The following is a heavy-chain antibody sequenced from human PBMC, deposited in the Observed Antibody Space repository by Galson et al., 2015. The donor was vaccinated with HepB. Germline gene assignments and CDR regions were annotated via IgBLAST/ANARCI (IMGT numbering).Heavy chain of an antibody. CDR2: ISTSSTSI. D-gene: IGHD3-10*01. CDR3: ARCPFKNYFGSGTYFDY. CDR1: GFNFNEYS. J-gene: IGHJ4*02. Sequence: SLRLSCAASGFNFNEYSMTWVRQAPGKGLEWVAYISTSSTSINYADSVKGRFTISRDNADNSLYLQMNSLRGEDTAVYFCARCPFKNYFGSGTYFDYWGQGILVTVSS. V-gene: IGHV3-11*03.